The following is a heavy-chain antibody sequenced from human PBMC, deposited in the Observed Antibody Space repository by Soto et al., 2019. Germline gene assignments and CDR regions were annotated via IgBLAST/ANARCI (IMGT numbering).Heavy chain of an antibody. CDR3: ASTLAVAGFDY. V-gene: IGHV3-23*01. CDR2: ISGSGGST. D-gene: IGHD6-19*01. J-gene: IGHJ4*02. CDR1: GFTFSSYA. Sequence: GGSLRLSCAASGFTFSSYAMSWFRQAPGKGLEWVSAISGSGGSTYYADSVKGRFTISRDNSKNTLYLQMNSLRAEDTAVYYCASTLAVAGFDYWGQGALVTVSS.